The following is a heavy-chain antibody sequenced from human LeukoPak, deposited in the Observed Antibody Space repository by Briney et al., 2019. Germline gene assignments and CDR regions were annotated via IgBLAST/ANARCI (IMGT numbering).Heavy chain of an antibody. CDR2: IIPMRGTV. CDR3: ARDQKVGATPYFGMDV. Sequence: ASVKVSCKASGGTFSSYAINWVRQAPGQGLEWMGRIIPMRGTVNYAQKFQGRVTIIADKFTSTAYMELSSLRSEDTAMYYCARDQKVGATPYFGMDVWGQGTTVTVSS. V-gene: IGHV1-69*04. D-gene: IGHD1-26*01. CDR1: GGTFSSYA. J-gene: IGHJ6*02.